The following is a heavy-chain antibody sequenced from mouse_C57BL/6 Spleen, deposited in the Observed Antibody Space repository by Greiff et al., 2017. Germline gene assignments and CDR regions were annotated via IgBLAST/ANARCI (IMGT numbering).Heavy chain of an antibody. CDR3: AKNGWLPPYYAMDY. V-gene: IGHV2-5*01. CDR1: GFSLTSYG. D-gene: IGHD2-3*01. J-gene: IGHJ4*01. Sequence: QVQLQQPGPGLVQPSQSLSITCTVSGFSLTSYGVHWVRQSPGKGLEWLGVIWRGGSTDYNAAFMSRLSITKDNSKSQVFFKMNSLQADDTAIYYCAKNGWLPPYYAMDYWGQGTSVTVSS. CDR2: IWRGGST.